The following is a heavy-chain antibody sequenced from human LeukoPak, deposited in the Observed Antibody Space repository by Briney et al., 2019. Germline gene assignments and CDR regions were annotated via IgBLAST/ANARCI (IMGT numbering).Heavy chain of an antibody. D-gene: IGHD5-18*01. CDR2: SSSGSSYI. J-gene: IGHJ3*02. Sequence: GRSLRLSCVAAGFTFSDSYTSWIRQAPGKGLEWVSDSSSGSSYINYVDSVKGRFTISRDNAKNSLYLQMNSLRAEVTAVYYCARNGYNAFDIWGQGTMVTVSS. CDR3: ARNGYNAFDI. CDR1: GFTFSDSY. V-gene: IGHV3-11*03.